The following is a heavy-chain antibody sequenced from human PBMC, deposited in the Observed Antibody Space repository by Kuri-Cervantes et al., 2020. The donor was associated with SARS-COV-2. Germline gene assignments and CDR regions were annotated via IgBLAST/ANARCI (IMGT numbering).Heavy chain of an antibody. CDR2: INWNGGST. J-gene: IGHJ3*02. CDR1: GFTFDDYG. Sequence: GESLKISCAASGFTFDDYGMSWVRQAPGKGLEWVSGINWNGGSTGYADSVKGRFTISRDNAKNSLYLQMNSLRAEDTAVYYCARESLPRWGYSRDPFDIWGQGTMVTVSS. V-gene: IGHV3-20*04. D-gene: IGHD2-15*01. CDR3: ARESLPRWGYSRDPFDI.